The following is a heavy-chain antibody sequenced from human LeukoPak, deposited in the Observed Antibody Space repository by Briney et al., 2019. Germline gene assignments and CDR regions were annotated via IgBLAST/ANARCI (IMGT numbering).Heavy chain of an antibody. Sequence: VASVKVSCKASGYTFTGYYMHWVRQAPGQGLEWMGWINPNSGGTNYAQKFQGRVTMTRDTSISTAYMELSRLRSDDTAVYYCAREIGPRQLHLWGSAFDYWGQGTLVTVSS. V-gene: IGHV1-2*02. CDR1: GYTFTGYY. CDR3: AREIGPRQLHLWGSAFDY. J-gene: IGHJ4*02. CDR2: INPNSGGT. D-gene: IGHD5-18*01.